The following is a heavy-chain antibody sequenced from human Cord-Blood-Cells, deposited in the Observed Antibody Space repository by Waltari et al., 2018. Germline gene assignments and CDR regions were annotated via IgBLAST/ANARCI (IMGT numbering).Heavy chain of an antibody. CDR2: IYTSGST. CDR3: ARDGSRYYYYGMDV. V-gene: IGHV4-4*07. Sequence: QVQLQESGPGLVKPSETLSLTCTVPGGSISSYYWNWIRQPAGKGLEWIGRIYTSGSTNYNPSLKSRVTMSVDTSKNQFSLKLSSVTAADTAVYYCARDGSRYYYYGMDVWGQGTTVTVSS. J-gene: IGHJ6*02. CDR1: GGSISSYY.